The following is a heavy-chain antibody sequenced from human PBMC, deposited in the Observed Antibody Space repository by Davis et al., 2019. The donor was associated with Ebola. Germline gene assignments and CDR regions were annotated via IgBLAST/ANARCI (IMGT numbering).Heavy chain of an antibody. Sequence: PGGSLRLSCAASGLTFSGYSVNWVRQAPGKGLEWVSSISSRSNYIYYADSLKGRFTISRDNAKNSVYLEMNSLRAEDTAVYYCARVQEMATNVPGYWGQGTVVIVSS. CDR1: GLTFSGYS. CDR3: ARVQEMATNVPGY. V-gene: IGHV3-21*01. CDR2: ISSRSNYI. D-gene: IGHD5-24*01. J-gene: IGHJ4*02.